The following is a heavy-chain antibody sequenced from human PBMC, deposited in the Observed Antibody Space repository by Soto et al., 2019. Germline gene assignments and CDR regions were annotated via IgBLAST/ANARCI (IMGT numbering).Heavy chain of an antibody. CDR3: ARAKFGDYPYWYFDL. CDR1: GGTFSSYA. J-gene: IGHJ2*01. CDR2: IIPIFGTA. Sequence: QVQLVQSGAEVKKPGYSVKVSCKASGGTFSSYAISWVRQDPGQGLEWMGGIIPIFGTANYAQKFQGRVTITADKSTSTAYMELSSLRSEDTAVYYCARAKFGDYPYWYFDLWGRGTLVTVSS. V-gene: IGHV1-69*06. D-gene: IGHD4-17*01.